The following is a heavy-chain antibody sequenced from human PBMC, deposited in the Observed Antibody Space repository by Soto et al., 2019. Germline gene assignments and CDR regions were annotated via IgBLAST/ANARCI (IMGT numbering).Heavy chain of an antibody. CDR1: GGSISSGGYS. J-gene: IGHJ4*02. V-gene: IGHV4-30-2*01. D-gene: IGHD6-13*01. CDR2: IYHSGST. Sequence: PSETLSLTCAVSGGSISSGGYSWSWIRQPPGKGLEWIGYIYHSGSTYYNPSLKSRDTISVDRSKNQFSLKLSSVTAADTAVYYCASEGIAAAGTSYFDYWGQGTLVTVSS. CDR3: ASEGIAAAGTSYFDY.